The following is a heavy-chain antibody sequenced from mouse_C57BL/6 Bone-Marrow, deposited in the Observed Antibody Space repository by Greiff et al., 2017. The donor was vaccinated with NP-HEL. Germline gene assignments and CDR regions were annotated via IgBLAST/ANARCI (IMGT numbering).Heavy chain of an antibody. J-gene: IGHJ3*01. Sequence: EVKLQESGAELVKPGASVKLSCTASGFNIKDYYMHWVKQRTEQGLEWIGRIDPEDGETKYAPKFQGKATITADTSSNTAYMQLSSLTSADTAVYYCSRRYGSSYGFAYWGQGTLVTVSA. D-gene: IGHD1-1*01. V-gene: IGHV14-2*01. CDR2: IDPEDGET. CDR1: GFNIKDYY. CDR3: SRRYGSSYGFAY.